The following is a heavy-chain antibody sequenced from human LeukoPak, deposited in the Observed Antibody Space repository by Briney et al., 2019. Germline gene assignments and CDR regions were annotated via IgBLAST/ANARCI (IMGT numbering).Heavy chain of an antibody. D-gene: IGHD3-10*01. CDR3: ADGSGKARFDY. Sequence: SETLTLTCAVYGGTFSGYYWSWIRQPPGKGLEWIGEINHSGSTNYNPSLKIRVTISVDTAKNQFSLKLSSVTAADTAVYYCADGSGKARFDYWGQGTLVTVSS. CDR1: GGTFSGYY. J-gene: IGHJ4*02. CDR2: INHSGST. V-gene: IGHV4-34*08.